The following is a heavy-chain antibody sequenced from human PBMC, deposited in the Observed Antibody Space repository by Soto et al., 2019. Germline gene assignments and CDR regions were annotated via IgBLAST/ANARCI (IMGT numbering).Heavy chain of an antibody. CDR3: AKRKLKSFHVCGDGMAV. Sequence: QRGGSLKLSCAASGFTFSSYAMTWVRQAPGKGLEWVSAISGSGGSTYYADSVKGRFTISRGNSKNTLYLQMNSLRAEDTAVYYYAKRKLKSFHVCGDGMAVWGQRTSVSGSS. CDR1: GFTFSSYA. CDR2: ISGSGGST. V-gene: IGHV3-23*01. J-gene: IGHJ6*02. D-gene: IGHD1-7*01.